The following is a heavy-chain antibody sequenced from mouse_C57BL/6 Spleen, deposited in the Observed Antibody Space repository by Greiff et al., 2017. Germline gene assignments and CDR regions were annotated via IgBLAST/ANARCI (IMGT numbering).Heavy chain of an antibody. V-gene: IGHV1-64*01. CDR2: IHPNSGST. CDR3: ARIGYDGYPFAY. D-gene: IGHD2-3*01. J-gene: IGHJ3*01. CDR1: GYTFTSYW. Sequence: QVQLQQPGAELVKPGASVKLSCKASGYTFTSYWMHWVKQRPGQGLEWIGMIHPNSGSTNYNEKFKSKATLPVDKSSSTAYMQLISLTSEDSAVYDCARIGYDGYPFAYWGQGTLVTVSA.